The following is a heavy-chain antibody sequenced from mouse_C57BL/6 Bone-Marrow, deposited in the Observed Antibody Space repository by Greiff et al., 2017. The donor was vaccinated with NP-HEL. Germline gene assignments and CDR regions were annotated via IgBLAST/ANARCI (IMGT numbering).Heavy chain of an antibody. CDR1: GYTFTSYW. CDR2: IDPSDSYT. CDR3: ARDYYGSSFWYFDV. D-gene: IGHD1-1*01. V-gene: IGHV1-50*01. Sequence: VQLQQPGAELVKPGASVTLSCKASGYTFTSYWMQWVKQRPGQGLEWIGEIDPSDSYTNYNQKFKGKATLTVDTSSSTAYMQLSSLTSEDSAVYYCARDYYGSSFWYFDVWGTGTTVTVSS. J-gene: IGHJ1*03.